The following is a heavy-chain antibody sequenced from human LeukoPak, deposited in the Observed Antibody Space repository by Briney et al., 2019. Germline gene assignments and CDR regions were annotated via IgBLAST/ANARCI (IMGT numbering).Heavy chain of an antibody. V-gene: IGHV1-46*01. CDR2: INPSGGTT. CDR3: ARESLRSYASGSFDY. Sequence: ASVKVSCKASGYTFTTYYMHWVRQAPGQGLEWMGIINPSGGTTSYAQKFQGRVTMTRDMSTNTVYMELSSLRSEDTAVYYCARESLRSYASGSFDYWGQGTLVTVSS. J-gene: IGHJ4*02. CDR1: GYTFTTYY. D-gene: IGHD3-10*01.